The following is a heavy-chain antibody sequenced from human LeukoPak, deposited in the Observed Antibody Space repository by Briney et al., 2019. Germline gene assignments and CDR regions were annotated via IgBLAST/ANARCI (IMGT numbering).Heavy chain of an antibody. J-gene: IGHJ4*02. CDR1: GGSISSYY. Sequence: SETLSLTCTVSGGSISSYYWSWIRQPPGKRLEWIGQIYYSGSTNYNPSLKSRVTISVDTSKNQFSLKLSSVTAADTAVYYCASRSSIWSGYQDTLYYFDSWGQGTLVTVSS. V-gene: IGHV4-59*01. CDR2: IYYSGST. D-gene: IGHD3-3*01. CDR3: ASRSSIWSGYQDTLYYFDS.